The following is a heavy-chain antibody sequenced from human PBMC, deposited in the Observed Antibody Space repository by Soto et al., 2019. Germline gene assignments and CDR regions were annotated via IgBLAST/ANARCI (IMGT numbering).Heavy chain of an antibody. CDR3: AREVRYGDYAHHNWFDP. CDR2: IYSGGST. V-gene: IGHV3-66*01. J-gene: IGHJ5*02. D-gene: IGHD4-17*01. CDR1: GFTVSSNY. Sequence: EVQLVESGGGLVQPGGSLRLSCADSGFTVSSNYMSWVRQAPGKGLEWVSVIYSGGSTYYADSVKGRFTISSDNSKNTLSLHMNSLRAEDTAVYYCAREVRYGDYAHHNWFDPWGQGTLVTVSS.